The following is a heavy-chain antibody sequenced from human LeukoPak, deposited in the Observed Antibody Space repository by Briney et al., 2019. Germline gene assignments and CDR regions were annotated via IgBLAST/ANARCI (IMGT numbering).Heavy chain of an antibody. CDR1: GYTFTSYG. D-gene: IGHD4-17*01. CDR2: ISGYTGDT. V-gene: IGHV1-18*01. J-gene: IGHJ4*02. Sequence: ASVKVSCKASGYTFTSYGISWVRQAPGQGLECMGWISGYTGDTKYAQILQGRFTVTTDTSTSTAYMELRSLTYDDTAVYYCAKEITKTPFRPGEATVTKGYFDYWGQGTLVTVSS. CDR3: AKEITKTPFRPGEATVTKGYFDY.